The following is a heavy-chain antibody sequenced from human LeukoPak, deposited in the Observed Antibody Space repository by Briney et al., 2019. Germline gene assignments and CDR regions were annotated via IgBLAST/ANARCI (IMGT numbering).Heavy chain of an antibody. CDR1: GFTVSSNY. CDR3: ARGDPTVAGFDY. J-gene: IGHJ4*02. V-gene: IGHV4-34*01. CDR2: INHSGST. D-gene: IGHD6-19*01. Sequence: GSLRLSCAASGFTVSSNYMSWVRQAPGKGLEWIGEINHSGSTNYNPSLKSRVTISVDTSKNQFSLKLSSVTAADTAVYYCARGDPTVAGFDYWGQGTLVTVSS.